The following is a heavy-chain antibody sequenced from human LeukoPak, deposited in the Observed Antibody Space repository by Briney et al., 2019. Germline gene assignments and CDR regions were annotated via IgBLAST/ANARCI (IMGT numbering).Heavy chain of an antibody. CDR1: GGSISSGGYY. Sequence: SETLSLTCTVSGGSISSGGYYWTWIRQHPGKGLEWIGYIYYTGSTYFNPSLKSRVIISVDTSKNQFSLKLSSVTAADTAVYYCARSDQRWLYSDYWGQGTLVTVSS. CDR2: IYYTGST. CDR3: ARSDQRWLYSDY. D-gene: IGHD5-24*01. V-gene: IGHV4-31*03. J-gene: IGHJ4*02.